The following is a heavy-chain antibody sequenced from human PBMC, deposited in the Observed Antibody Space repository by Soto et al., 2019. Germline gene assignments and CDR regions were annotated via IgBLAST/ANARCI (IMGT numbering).Heavy chain of an antibody. CDR2: IYYSGST. Sequence: PAETLCLICSVAGGSTSGYYWGWIRQPPGKGLEWIAHIYYSGSTTSTPTLKSRVTISVDTSKNQFSLKLSSVTAADTAVYYCSRDRDYARFYPFGQGTLLTV. CDR3: SRDRDYARFYP. CDR1: GGSTSGYY. D-gene: IGHD4-17*01. V-gene: IGHV4-59*01. J-gene: IGHJ5*02.